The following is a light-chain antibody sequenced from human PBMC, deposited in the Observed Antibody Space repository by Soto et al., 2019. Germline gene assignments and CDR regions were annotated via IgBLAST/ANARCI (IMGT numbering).Light chain of an antibody. CDR3: QQYNNWPRT. Sequence: EIVMTQSPATLSVSPGERATLSCRASQSVSSNLAWYQQKPGQAPRLLIYGASTRATGIPARFSGSGSGTEFTLTISSLQSEDFAVYYGQQYNNWPRTFGQGTKVEIK. J-gene: IGKJ1*01. CDR2: GAS. CDR1: QSVSSN. V-gene: IGKV3-15*01.